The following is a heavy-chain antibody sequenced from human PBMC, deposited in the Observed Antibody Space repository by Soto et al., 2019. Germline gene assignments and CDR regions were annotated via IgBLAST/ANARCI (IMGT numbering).Heavy chain of an antibody. CDR2: ISPDGINK. D-gene: IGHD6-19*01. CDR3: VTPSGWYPDY. V-gene: IGHV3-30*03. CDR1: GFTFSDYG. J-gene: IGHJ4*02. Sequence: QVQLVESGGGVVQPGGSLRLSCAVSGFTFSDYGMHWVRQAPGKELEWVAVISPDGINKYYPDYLRGRLTISRDNSKNTLYLQMSSLRGEDTAVYYCVTPSGWYPDYWGQGTHVTVSS.